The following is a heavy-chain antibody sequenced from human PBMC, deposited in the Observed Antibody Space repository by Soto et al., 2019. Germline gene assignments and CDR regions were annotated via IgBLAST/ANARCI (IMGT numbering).Heavy chain of an antibody. CDR3: ARVIMFFCVANLGSDFDY. J-gene: IGHJ4*01. V-gene: IGHV1-18*01. CDR2: ISPSNGQT. CDR1: GYTFSNFG. D-gene: IGHD3-16*01. Sequence: QVQLVQSGTEVKKPGASVKVSCKASGYTFSNFGLSWVRQAPGQGLEWMGWISPSNGQTIYAQNFHGRVTMTTDTSTATAQMELRSLISKDTAVYYCARVIMFFCVANLGSDFDYCGHGTRVTDSA.